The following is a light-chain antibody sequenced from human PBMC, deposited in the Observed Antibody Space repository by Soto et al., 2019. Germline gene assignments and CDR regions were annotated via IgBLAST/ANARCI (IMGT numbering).Light chain of an antibody. J-gene: IGKJ1*01. CDR3: QQRKNSWT. V-gene: IGKV3-11*01. CDR1: QSVSTY. Sequence: EIVLTQSPATLSLSPGERATLSCRASQSVSTYLAWYQQKPGQAPRLLVFDASNRATGIPARFSGSGSGTDSTLTISRLEPEDVAVYYCQQRKNSWTFGQGTKVEIK. CDR2: DAS.